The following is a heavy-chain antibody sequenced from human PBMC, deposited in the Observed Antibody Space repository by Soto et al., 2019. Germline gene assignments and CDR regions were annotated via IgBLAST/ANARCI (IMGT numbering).Heavy chain of an antibody. J-gene: IGHJ5*02. CDR2: ISSNSAYI. V-gene: IGHV3-21*01. Sequence: GESLSLSCAASGFTFRSFTMNWVRQAPGKVLEWVSTISSNSAYIYYTDALRGRFTISRDNAKNSLHLQMNSLRAEDTAVYYCTRDASRDSSARGWFDPWGPGALVTVSS. CDR3: TRDASRDSSARGWFDP. D-gene: IGHD6-13*01. CDR1: GFTFRSFT.